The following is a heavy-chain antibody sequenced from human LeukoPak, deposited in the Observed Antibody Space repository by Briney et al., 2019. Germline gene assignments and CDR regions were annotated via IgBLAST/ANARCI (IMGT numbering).Heavy chain of an antibody. CDR1: GFTFSSYA. Sequence: GGSLRLSCAASGFTFSSYAMSWVRQAPGKGLEWVSAISGSGGSTYYADSVKGRFTISRDNSKNTLYLQMNSLRAEDTAVYYCAKVGSNYDFWSGYFNDYHYYYMDVWGKGTTVTVSS. CDR3: AKVGSNYDFWSGYFNDYHYYYMDV. V-gene: IGHV3-23*01. CDR2: ISGSGGST. J-gene: IGHJ6*03. D-gene: IGHD3-3*01.